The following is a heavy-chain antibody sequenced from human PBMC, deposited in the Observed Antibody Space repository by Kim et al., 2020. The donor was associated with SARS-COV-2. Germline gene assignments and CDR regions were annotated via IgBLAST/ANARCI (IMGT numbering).Heavy chain of an antibody. V-gene: IGHV4-59*01. Sequence: THYNPSLLSRLTISVVTSKSQFSLQLCSVTAADTAVYFCARSNDPRDFDYWGQGTLVTVSS. CDR3: ARSNDPRDFDY. CDR2: T. J-gene: IGHJ4*02.